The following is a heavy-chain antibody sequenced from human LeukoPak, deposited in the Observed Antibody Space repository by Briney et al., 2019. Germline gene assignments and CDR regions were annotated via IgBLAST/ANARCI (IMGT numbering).Heavy chain of an antibody. J-gene: IGHJ4*02. D-gene: IGHD3-22*01. CDR1: GYSISSGYY. CDR3: ARLVLARFYDSSGYFDY. V-gene: IGHV4-38-2*01. Sequence: SETLSLTCAVSGYSISSGYYWGWIRQPPGKGPGWIGSIYHSGSAYYNPSLKSRVTISVDTSKNQFSLKLSSVTAADTAVYYCARLVLARFYDSSGYFDYWGQGTLVTVSS. CDR2: IYHSGSA.